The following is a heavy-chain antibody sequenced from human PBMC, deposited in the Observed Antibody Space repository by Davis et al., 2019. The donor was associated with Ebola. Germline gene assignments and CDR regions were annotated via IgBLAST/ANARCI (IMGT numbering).Heavy chain of an antibody. CDR2: INPSGGST. CDR3: ARDPRIAVAGTAYFDY. CDR1: GYTFTSYY. V-gene: IGHV1-46*01. Sequence: AASVKVSYKASGYTFTSYYMHWVRQAPGQGLEWMGIINPSGGSTSYAQKFQGRVTMTRDTSTSTVYMELSSLRSEDTAVYYCARDPRIAVAGTAYFDYWGQGTLVTVSS. D-gene: IGHD6-19*01. J-gene: IGHJ4*02.